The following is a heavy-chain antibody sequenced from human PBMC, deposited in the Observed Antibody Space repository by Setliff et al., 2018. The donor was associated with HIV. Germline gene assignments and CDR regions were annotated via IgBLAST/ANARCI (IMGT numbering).Heavy chain of an antibody. J-gene: IGHJ6*02. CDR2: MYFSGNA. D-gene: IGHD3-16*01. Sequence: SETLSLTCTVSGDSISSHYWSWIRQAPGKGLEWIGTMYFSGNARNSPSLKSRVTISVDTSKNQFSLKLNSVTAADTAVYYCARQGAQQELTPYYSYGMDVWGQGTTVTVSS. V-gene: IGHV4-59*08. CDR3: ARQGAQQELTPYYSYGMDV. CDR1: GDSISSHY.